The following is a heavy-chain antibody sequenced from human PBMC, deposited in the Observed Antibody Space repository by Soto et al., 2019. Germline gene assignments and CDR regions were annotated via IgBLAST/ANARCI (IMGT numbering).Heavy chain of an antibody. Sequence: QVQLQESGPGLVKPSETLSLTCTVSGGAISGYYWTWIRQPAGKGLEWIGRIYSSGGTKYNPSLKSRVTMSLDTSKNQFSLRLSSVTAADTAVYYCARGQRFSDSFDPLGQGTLVTVSS. J-gene: IGHJ5*02. V-gene: IGHV4-4*07. CDR1: GGAISGYY. CDR2: IYSSGGT. D-gene: IGHD3-3*01. CDR3: ARGQRFSDSFDP.